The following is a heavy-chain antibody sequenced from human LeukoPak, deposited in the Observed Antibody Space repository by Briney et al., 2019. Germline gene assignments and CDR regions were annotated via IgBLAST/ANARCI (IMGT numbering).Heavy chain of an antibody. CDR3: ARFPKYYSDRSAYYYAFDI. Sequence: SETLSLTCAVYGGSFSGYFWSWIRQPPGKGLEWIGEINHSGSTKYNPSLKSRVTISVGTSKNQFSLKLNSVTAADTAVYYCARFPKYYSDRSAYYYAFDIWGQGTVVTVSS. V-gene: IGHV4-34*01. D-gene: IGHD3-22*01. CDR2: INHSGST. CDR1: GGSFSGYF. J-gene: IGHJ3*02.